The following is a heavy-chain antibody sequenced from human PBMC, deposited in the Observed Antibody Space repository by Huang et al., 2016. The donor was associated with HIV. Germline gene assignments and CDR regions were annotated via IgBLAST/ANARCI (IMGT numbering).Heavy chain of an antibody. V-gene: IGHV1-69*01. J-gene: IGHJ6*02. CDR3: ARVRGYSGSYYGMDV. CDR1: GGTFSNHG. Sequence: QVQLVQSGAEVKKPGSSVKVSCKASGGTFSNHGFSWVRQAPGQGLEWMGGIIPFFGTQYYTPKFQGRVTIPADESTSTVYMELSSLTPDDTAEYYCARVRGYSGSYYGMDVWGQGTTVTVSS. CDR2: IIPFFGTQ. D-gene: IGHD1-26*01.